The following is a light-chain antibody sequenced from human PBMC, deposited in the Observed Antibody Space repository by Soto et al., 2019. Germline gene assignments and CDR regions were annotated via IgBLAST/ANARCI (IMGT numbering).Light chain of an antibody. J-gene: IGKJ4*01. CDR2: GAY. Sequence: MVTQSPAPLSLSPGDNATLSCRASQSVSKQLAWFQKKTGQVPRLISYGAYKRATGVSARFSGSGSGTELTLTISSLQSEDFAVYDCQPHKNWLRATSAGGTKV. CDR1: QSVSKQ. V-gene: IGKV3-15*01. CDR3: QPHKNWLRAT.